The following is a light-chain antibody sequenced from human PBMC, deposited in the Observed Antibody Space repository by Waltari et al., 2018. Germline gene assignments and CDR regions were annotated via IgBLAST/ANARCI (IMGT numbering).Light chain of an antibody. CDR2: GAS. CDR1: ESINRG. Sequence: EKVITQSPATLSVSPGERATISCRASESINRGLAWYQQKPGQPPRLLTYGASARATGIPARFSGNGSETEFTLTISSLQSEDFALYFCQHYNGRPPYTFGQGTSLEIK. J-gene: IGKJ2*01. CDR3: QHYNGRPPYT. V-gene: IGKV3D-15*01.